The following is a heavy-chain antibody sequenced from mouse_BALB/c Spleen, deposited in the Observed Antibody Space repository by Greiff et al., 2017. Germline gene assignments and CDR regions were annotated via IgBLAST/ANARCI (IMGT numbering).Heavy chain of an antibody. D-gene: IGHD1-1*01. CDR2: IWAGGST. J-gene: IGHJ4*01. CDR3: ARGTTVVATEAMDY. Sequence: QVQLQQSGPGLVAPSQSLSITCTVSGFSLTSYGVHWVRQPPGKGLEWLGVIWAGGSTNYNSAPMSRLSISKDNSKSQVFLKMNSLQTDDTAMYYCARGTTVVATEAMDYWGQGTSVTVSS. V-gene: IGHV2-9*02. CDR1: GFSLTSYG.